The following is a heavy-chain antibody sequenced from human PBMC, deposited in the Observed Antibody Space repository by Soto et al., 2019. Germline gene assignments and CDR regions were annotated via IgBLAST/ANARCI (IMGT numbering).Heavy chain of an antibody. V-gene: IGHV4-31*03. CDR2: IDGSGYT. CDR1: GGSISTGGYY. Sequence: PSETLSLTCTVSGGSISTGGYYWSWIRQYPGKGPEWLGYIDGSGYTFYNPSLQSRLTLSMDTSKNQFSLKLSSATAADTAVYCCARKQAGFFYGIDYWGQGTLVTVSS. CDR3: ARKQAGFFYGIDY. D-gene: IGHD3-3*01. J-gene: IGHJ4*02.